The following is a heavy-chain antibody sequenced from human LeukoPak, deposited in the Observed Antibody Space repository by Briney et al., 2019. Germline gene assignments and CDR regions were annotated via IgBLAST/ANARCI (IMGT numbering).Heavy chain of an antibody. CDR2: IYHSGST. CDR3: ARSPYLWFGEFINWFDP. Sequence: PSETLSLTCTVSGYSISSGYYWGWIRQPPGKGLEWIGSIYHSGSTYYNPSLKSRVTISVDTSKNQFSLKLSSVTAADTAVYYCARSPYLWFGEFINWFDPWGQGTLVTVSS. CDR1: GYSISSGYY. V-gene: IGHV4-38-2*02. J-gene: IGHJ5*02. D-gene: IGHD3-10*01.